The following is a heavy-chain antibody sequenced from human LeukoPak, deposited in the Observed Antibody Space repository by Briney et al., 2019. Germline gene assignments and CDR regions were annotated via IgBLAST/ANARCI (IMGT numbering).Heavy chain of an antibody. CDR1: GYTFTSYD. Sequence: ASVKVSCKASGYTFTSYDINWVRQATGQGLEWMGWMNPNSGNTGYAQKFQGRVTITRNTSISTAYMELSSLRSEDTAVYYCARDCEQQLGFYYFDYWGQGTLVTVSS. CDR3: ARDCEQQLGFYYFDY. D-gene: IGHD6-13*01. V-gene: IGHV1-8*03. CDR2: MNPNSGNT. J-gene: IGHJ4*02.